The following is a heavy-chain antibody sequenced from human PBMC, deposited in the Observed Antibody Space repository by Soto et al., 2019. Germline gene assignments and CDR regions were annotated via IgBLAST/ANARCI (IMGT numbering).Heavy chain of an antibody. CDR3: ARGGGFLEWLSNGDGAFDI. CDR1: GYTFTGYY. Sequence: ASVKVSCEACGYTFTGYYMHWVRQAPGQGLEWMGWINPNSGGTNYAQKFQGWVTMTRDTSISTAYMELSRLRSDDTAVYYCARGGGFLEWLSNGDGAFDIWGQGTMVTVSS. V-gene: IGHV1-2*04. D-gene: IGHD3-3*01. J-gene: IGHJ3*02. CDR2: INPNSGGT.